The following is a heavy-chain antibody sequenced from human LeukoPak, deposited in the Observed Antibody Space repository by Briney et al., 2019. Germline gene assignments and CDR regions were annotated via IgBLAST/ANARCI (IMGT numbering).Heavy chain of an antibody. Sequence: GGSLRLSCAVSGFTFSTVWMSRVRQAPGKGLECVANIKPDGSEKYYVDSVKGRFTISRDNAKNSLYLQMDSLRAEDTAVYYCATYLNLGNWGQGTLVTVSS. D-gene: IGHD1-14*01. J-gene: IGHJ4*02. CDR1: GFTFSTVW. CDR2: IKPDGSEK. CDR3: ATYLNLGN. V-gene: IGHV3-7*01.